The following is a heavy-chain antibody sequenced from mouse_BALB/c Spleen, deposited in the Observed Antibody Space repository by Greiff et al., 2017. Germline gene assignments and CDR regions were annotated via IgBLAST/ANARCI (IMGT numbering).Heavy chain of an antibody. J-gene: IGHJ3*01. Sequence: VQGVESGPGLVAPSQSLSITCTVSGFSLTGYGVNWVRQPPGKGLEWLGMIWGDGSTDYNSALKSRLSISKDNSKSQVFLKMNSLQTDDTARYYCARDRGDDGAWFAYWGQGTLVTVSA. CDR2: IWGDGST. CDR3: ARDRGDDGAWFAY. CDR1: GFSLTGYG. V-gene: IGHV2-6-7*01. D-gene: IGHD3-1*01.